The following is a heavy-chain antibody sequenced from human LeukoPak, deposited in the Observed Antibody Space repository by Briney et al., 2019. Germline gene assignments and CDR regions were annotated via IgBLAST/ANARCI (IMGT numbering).Heavy chain of an antibody. Sequence: SGTLSLTCSVSGGAIISYYWSWIRQPAGKGRGWGGRIYPTGTTHYHPSLQPRVTMSTDLSKKQFSLRLRSVTAADTAVYDCARLKFYDSTGYSPGYYMDVWGKGTAVTVSS. CDR2: IYPTGTT. J-gene: IGHJ6*03. CDR1: GGAIISYY. CDR3: ARLKFYDSTGYSPGYYMDV. D-gene: IGHD3-22*01. V-gene: IGHV4-4*07.